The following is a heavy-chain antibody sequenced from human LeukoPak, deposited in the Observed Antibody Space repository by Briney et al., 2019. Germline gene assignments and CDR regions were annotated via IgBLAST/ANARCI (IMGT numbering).Heavy chain of an antibody. CDR2: ISASGGST. Sequence: PGGSLRLSCAASGFTFSSYAMSWVRQAPGKGLEWVSAISASGGSTYYADSVKGRFTISRDNSKNTLYLQMNSLRAEDTAVYYCAGPTYCTSAGCRIFDYWGQGTLVTVSS. J-gene: IGHJ4*02. CDR1: GFTFSSYA. V-gene: IGHV3-23*01. D-gene: IGHD2-8*02. CDR3: AGPTYCTSAGCRIFDY.